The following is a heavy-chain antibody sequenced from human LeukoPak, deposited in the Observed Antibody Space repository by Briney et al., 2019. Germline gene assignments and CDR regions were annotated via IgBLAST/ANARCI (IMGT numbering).Heavy chain of an antibody. CDR3: ARGPIHLWLHNGMDV. Sequence: CTASGFIFGDHAMSWVRQAPGKGLEWVGFIRSKAYGGTTEYAASVKGRFTISRDDSEGIAYLQMNSLRIDDTAVYYCARGPIHLWLHNGMDVWGQGTTVIVFS. J-gene: IGHJ6*02. CDR1: GFIFGDHA. D-gene: IGHD5-18*01. CDR2: IRSKAYGGTT. V-gene: IGHV3-49*04.